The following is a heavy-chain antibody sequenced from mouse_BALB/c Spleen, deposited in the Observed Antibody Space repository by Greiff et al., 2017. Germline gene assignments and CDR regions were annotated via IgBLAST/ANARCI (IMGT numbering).Heavy chain of an antibody. CDR2: ISSGGST. V-gene: IGHV5-6-5*01. Sequence: EVKLMESGGGLVKPGGPLKLSCAASGFTFSSYAMSWVRQTPEKRLEWVASISSGGSTYYPDSVKGRFTISRDNARNILYLQMSSLRSEDTAMYYCARGSEGPAYAMDYWGQGTSVTVSS. CDR3: ARGSEGPAYAMDY. CDR1: GFTFSSYA. J-gene: IGHJ4*01.